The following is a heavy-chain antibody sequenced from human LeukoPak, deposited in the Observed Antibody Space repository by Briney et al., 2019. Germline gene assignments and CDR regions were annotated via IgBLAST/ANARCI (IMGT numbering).Heavy chain of an antibody. J-gene: IGHJ4*02. CDR1: GGTFSSYA. D-gene: IGHD6-19*01. CDR2: IIPIFGTA. Sequence: SVKVSCKASGGTFSSYAISWVRQAPGQGLEWVGRIIPIFGTANYAQKFQGRVTITTDESTSTAYMELSSLRSEDTAVYYCARDQWGSGWLLVYWGQGTLVTVSS. V-gene: IGHV1-69*05. CDR3: ARDQWGSGWLLVY.